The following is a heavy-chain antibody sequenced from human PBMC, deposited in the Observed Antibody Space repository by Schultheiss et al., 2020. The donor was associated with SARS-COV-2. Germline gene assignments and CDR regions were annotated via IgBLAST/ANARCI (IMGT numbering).Heavy chain of an antibody. CDR2: TSSGSSTI. J-gene: IGHJ4*02. CDR3: ASGRQGHFDY. V-gene: IGHV3-48*02. Sequence: GGSLRLSCAASKFTFSSNSMNWVRQAPGKGLEWVSYTSSGSSTIYYADSVKGRFTISRDNARNSLYLQLNSLRDEDTAVYYCASGRQGHFDYWGQGTLVTVSS. CDR1: KFTFSSNS.